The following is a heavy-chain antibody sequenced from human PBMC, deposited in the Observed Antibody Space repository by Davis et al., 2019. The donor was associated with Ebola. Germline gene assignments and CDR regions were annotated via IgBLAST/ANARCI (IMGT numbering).Heavy chain of an antibody. CDR1: GFTFSSYA. CDR2: IKQDGSEK. CDR3: ARDPSSVVPAAIPFDY. J-gene: IGHJ4*02. D-gene: IGHD2-2*01. Sequence: PGGSLRLSCAASGFTFSSYAMSWVRQAPGKGLEWVANIKQDGSEKYYVDSVKGRFTISRDNAKNSLYLQMNSLRAEDTAVYYCARDPSSVVPAAIPFDYWGQGTLVTVSS. V-gene: IGHV3-7*01.